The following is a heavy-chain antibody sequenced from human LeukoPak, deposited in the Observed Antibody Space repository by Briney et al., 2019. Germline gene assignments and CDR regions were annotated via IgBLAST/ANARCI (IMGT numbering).Heavy chain of an antibody. Sequence: ASETLSLTCTVSGGSISSYYWSWIRQPPGKGLEWIGYIYYSGSTNYNPSLKSRVTISVDTSKNQFSLKLSSVTAADTAVYYCARERESRYYDSSGYPIDWGQGTLVTVSS. CDR3: ARERESRYYDSSGYPID. V-gene: IGHV4-59*01. J-gene: IGHJ4*02. CDR1: GGSISSYY. CDR2: IYYSGST. D-gene: IGHD3-22*01.